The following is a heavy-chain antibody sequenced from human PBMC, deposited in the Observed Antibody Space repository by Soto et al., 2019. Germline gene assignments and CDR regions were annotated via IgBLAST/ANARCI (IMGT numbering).Heavy chain of an antibody. Sequence: ASVKVTCKASGFTFSNSAVQWVRQSRGQRLEWMGWIVVGSGHPNLAQKFQDRVTLTRDMSTGTAYMELSSLRSEDTAVYYCAADVIAVAGDFDHWGQGTQATVSS. J-gene: IGHJ4*02. CDR3: AADVIAVAGDFDH. CDR2: IVVGSGHP. CDR1: GFTFSNSA. V-gene: IGHV1-58*01. D-gene: IGHD6-19*01.